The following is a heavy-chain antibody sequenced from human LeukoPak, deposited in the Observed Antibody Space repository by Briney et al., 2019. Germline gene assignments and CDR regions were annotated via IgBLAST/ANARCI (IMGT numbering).Heavy chain of an antibody. CDR3: VKANYDYYFYY. CDR1: GFILSDYA. V-gene: IGHV3-23*01. J-gene: IGHJ4*02. CDR2: IGPVSAI. Sequence: PGGSLRLSCAASGFILSDYAMSWVRQTPGQGLAWVSVIGPVSAIYYADSVKGRFTISRDTSKNTLYLQMDSLRAEDTAVYFCVKANYDYYFYYWGQGTLVTVSS. D-gene: IGHD3-3*01.